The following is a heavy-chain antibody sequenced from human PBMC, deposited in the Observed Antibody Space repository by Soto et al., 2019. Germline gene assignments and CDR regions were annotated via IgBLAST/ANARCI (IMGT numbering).Heavy chain of an antibody. V-gene: IGHV1-18*01. Sequence: ASVKVSCKASGYTFTSYGISWVRQAPGQGLEWMGWISAYNGNTNYAQKLQGRVTMTTDTSTSTAYVALRSLRSDDTAMYYCSRQIYDSDTGPNFQYYFDSWGQGTPVTVSS. D-gene: IGHD3-22*01. CDR3: SRQIYDSDTGPNFQYYFDS. CDR1: GYTFTSYG. CDR2: ISAYNGNT. J-gene: IGHJ4*02.